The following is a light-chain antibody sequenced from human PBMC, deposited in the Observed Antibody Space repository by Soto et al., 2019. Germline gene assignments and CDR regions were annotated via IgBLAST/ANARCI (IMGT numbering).Light chain of an antibody. J-gene: IGKJ1*01. CDR2: LGS. CDR1: QSLLHSNGNIY. Sequence: DIVLTQSPLSLPVTPGEPASISCRSSQSLLHSNGNIYLDWYLQKPGQSPQLLISLGSIRASGVPDRFSGSGSGTDFTLKITRVEAEDVGVYYCMQAIQAPRTVGLGTKVEIK. CDR3: MQAIQAPRT. V-gene: IGKV2-28*01.